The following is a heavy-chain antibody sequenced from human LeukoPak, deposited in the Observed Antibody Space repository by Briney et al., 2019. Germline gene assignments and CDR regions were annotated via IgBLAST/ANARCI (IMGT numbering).Heavy chain of an antibody. D-gene: IGHD3-16*02. J-gene: IGHJ3*02. CDR1: GYTFTSYY. V-gene: IGHV1-46*01. CDR2: INPSGGST. CDR3: ARESGLYAITFGGVIGTTDDHDAFDI. Sequence: ASVKVSCKASGYTFTSYYMHWVRQAPGQGLEWMGIINPSGGSTSYAQKFQGRVTMTRDTSTSTVYMELSSLRSDDTAVYYCARESGLYAITFGGVIGTTDDHDAFDIWGQGTMVTVSS.